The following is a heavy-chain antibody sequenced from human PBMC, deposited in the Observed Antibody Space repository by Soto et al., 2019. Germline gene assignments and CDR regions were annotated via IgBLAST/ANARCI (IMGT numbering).Heavy chain of an antibody. V-gene: IGHV3-23*01. CDR2: ISGSGGST. D-gene: IGHD7-27*01. Sequence: LRLSCAASGFTFTIFAMSWVRQSPGKGLEWVSTISGSGGSTYYADAVKGRFTISRDNSMGTLYLQMKSLRVEDTAIYYCAKEVSLGSTVDLGYWGQGTLVTVSS. CDR3: AKEVSLGSTVDLGY. CDR1: GFTFTIFA. J-gene: IGHJ4*02.